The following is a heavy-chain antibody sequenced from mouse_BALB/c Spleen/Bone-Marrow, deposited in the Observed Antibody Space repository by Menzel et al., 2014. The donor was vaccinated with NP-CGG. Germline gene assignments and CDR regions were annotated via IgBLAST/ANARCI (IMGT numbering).Heavy chain of an antibody. J-gene: IGHJ3*01. D-gene: IGHD2-14*01. V-gene: IGHV3-2*02. Sequence: VQLQQSGPGLVKPSQSLSLTCTVTGYSITSDYAWNWIRQFPGNKLEWMGYISYSGSTSYNPSLKSRISITRDISKNQFFLQLNSVTTEDTATYYCARDGYRYDGFAYWGQGTLVTVSA. CDR3: ARDGYRYDGFAY. CDR2: ISYSGST. CDR1: GYSITSDYA.